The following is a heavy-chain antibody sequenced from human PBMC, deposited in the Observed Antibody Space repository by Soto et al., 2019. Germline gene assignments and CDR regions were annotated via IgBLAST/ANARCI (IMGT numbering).Heavy chain of an antibody. J-gene: IGHJ4*02. D-gene: IGHD6-6*01. V-gene: IGHV1-2*04. Sequence: QVQLVQSGAEVKKPGASVKVSCKASGYTFTGYYMHWVRQAPGQALAWMGWINPNSGGTNYAQKFLGWVTMTRDTSNSPAYMELSRLRADDKAVYYCAVAVIAARPAGFDDWGQGTLVTVSS. CDR1: GYTFTGYY. CDR3: AVAVIAARPAGFDD. CDR2: INPNSGGT.